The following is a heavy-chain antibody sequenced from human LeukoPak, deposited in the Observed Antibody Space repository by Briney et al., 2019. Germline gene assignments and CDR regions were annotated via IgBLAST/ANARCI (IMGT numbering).Heavy chain of an antibody. V-gene: IGHV3-30-3*01. D-gene: IGHD1-26*01. CDR1: GFTFSSYA. CDR3: AKGSGSYYVAFDI. CDR2: ISYDGSNK. J-gene: IGHJ3*02. Sequence: GSSLRLSCAASGFTFSSYAMHWVRQAPGKGLEWVAVISYDGSNKYFADSVKGRFTISRDNSKNTLYLQMNSLRAEDTAVYYCAKGSGSYYVAFDIWGQGTMVTVSS.